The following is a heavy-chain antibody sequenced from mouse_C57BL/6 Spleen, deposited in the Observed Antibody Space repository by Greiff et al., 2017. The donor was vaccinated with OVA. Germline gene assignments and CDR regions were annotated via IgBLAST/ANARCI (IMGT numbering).Heavy chain of an antibody. J-gene: IGHJ2*01. CDR2: IYPGNSDT. Sequence: EVKLVESGTVLARPGASVKMSCKTSGYTFTSYWMHWVKQRPGQGLEWIGAIYPGNSDTSYNQKFKGKAKLTAVTSASTAYMALSSLTNEDSAVYYCTRTDNYYGSSLYYFDYWGQGTTLTVSS. CDR1: GYTFTSYW. D-gene: IGHD1-1*01. V-gene: IGHV1-5*01. CDR3: TRTDNYYGSSLYYFDY.